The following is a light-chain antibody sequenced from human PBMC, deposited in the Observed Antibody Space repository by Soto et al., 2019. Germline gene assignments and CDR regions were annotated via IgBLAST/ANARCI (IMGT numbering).Light chain of an antibody. CDR2: GTS. CDR3: QQSYTTANT. CDR1: QSISDY. V-gene: IGKV1-39*01. J-gene: IGKJ2*01. Sequence: DIQMTQFPSSLSASVGDRVTITCRASQSISDYLNWYQKKPGKAPKLLIYGTSYLKSEFPSRFSGRGSGTDFTLTISSLQLEDFATYFCQQSYTTANTFGHGTRLEIK.